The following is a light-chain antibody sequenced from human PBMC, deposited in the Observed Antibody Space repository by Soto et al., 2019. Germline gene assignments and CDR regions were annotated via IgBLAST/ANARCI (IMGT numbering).Light chain of an antibody. CDR3: QQYNNWPWT. CDR1: QSVSSN. CDR2: GAS. J-gene: IGKJ1*01. V-gene: IGKV3-15*01. Sequence: EIVMTQSPATLSVSPGERATLSCRANQSVSSNLAWYQQKPGQAPRLLLYGASTRATGIPARFSGSGSGTSFALTISSLQSEDFAVYYCQQYNNWPWTFGQGTKVEIK.